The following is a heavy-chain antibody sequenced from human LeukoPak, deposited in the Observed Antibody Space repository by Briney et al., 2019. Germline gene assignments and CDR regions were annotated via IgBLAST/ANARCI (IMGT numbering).Heavy chain of an antibody. V-gene: IGHV1-46*01. CDR2: INPSGGST. J-gene: IGHJ6*02. CDR3: AREPDGPKYYDFWSDYYYYGMDV. Sequence: ASVKVSCKASGYTFTSYYMHWVRQAPGQGLEWMGIINPSGGSTNYAQKFQGRVTMTRDTSTSTVYMELSSLRSEDTAVYYCAREPDGPKYYDFWSDYYYYGMDVWGQGTTVTVSS. CDR1: GYTFTSYY. D-gene: IGHD3-3*01.